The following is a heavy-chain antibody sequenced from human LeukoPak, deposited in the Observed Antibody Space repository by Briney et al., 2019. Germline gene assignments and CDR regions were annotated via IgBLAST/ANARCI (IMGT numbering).Heavy chain of an antibody. J-gene: IGHJ4*02. V-gene: IGHV4-34*01. D-gene: IGHD3-22*01. Sequence: SETLSLTCAVYGGSFSGYYWSWIRQPPGKGLEWIGEINHSGSTNYNPSLKSRVTISVDTSKNQFSLKLSSVTAADTAVYYCAGSYDSSGYFAYLDYWGQGTLVTVSS. CDR3: AGSYDSSGYFAYLDY. CDR1: GGSFSGYY. CDR2: INHSGST.